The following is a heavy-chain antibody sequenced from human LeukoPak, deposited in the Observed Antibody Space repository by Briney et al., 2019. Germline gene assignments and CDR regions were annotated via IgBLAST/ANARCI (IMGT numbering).Heavy chain of an antibody. CDR1: GGSITSAGYY. D-gene: IGHD1-26*01. CDR3: ARGIGSTGTYYFDY. V-gene: IGHV4-61*02. CDR2: IYISGDT. J-gene: IGHJ4*02. Sequence: QTLSLTCTVSGGSITSAGYYWNWIRQPAGKGLEWVGRIYISGDTNYNPSLKSRVAISLDTSKNQFSLKLNSLTAADTAVYYCARGIGSTGTYYFDYWGQGTLVTVSA.